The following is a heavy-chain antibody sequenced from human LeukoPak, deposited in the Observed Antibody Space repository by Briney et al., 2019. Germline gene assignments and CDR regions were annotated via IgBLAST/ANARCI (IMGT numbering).Heavy chain of an antibody. V-gene: IGHV1-18*01. Sequence: ASVKVSFKASGYTFTSYGISWVRQAPAQGLEWMGWISAYNGNTNYAQKLQGRVTMTTDTSTSTAYMELRSLRSDDTAVYYCARATPERGGYDYGPTDEYGMDVWGQGTTVTVSS. CDR1: GYTFTSYG. J-gene: IGHJ6*02. D-gene: IGHD5-12*01. CDR3: ARATPERGGYDYGPTDEYGMDV. CDR2: ISAYNGNT.